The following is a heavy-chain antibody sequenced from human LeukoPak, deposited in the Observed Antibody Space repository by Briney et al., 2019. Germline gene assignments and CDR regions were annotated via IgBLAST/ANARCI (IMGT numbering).Heavy chain of an antibody. J-gene: IGHJ4*02. D-gene: IGHD3-10*01. CDR1: GYTFTSYD. CDR2: MNPSSGNT. Sequence: ASVKVSCKASGYTFTSYDINRVRQATGQGPEWMGWMNPSSGNTGYAQRFQGRVTMTRDTSTNTAYLELSSLRSDDTAVYYCAAHTYYYSSGSFAYWGQGTLVTVSS. V-gene: IGHV1-8*01. CDR3: AAHTYYYSSGSFAY.